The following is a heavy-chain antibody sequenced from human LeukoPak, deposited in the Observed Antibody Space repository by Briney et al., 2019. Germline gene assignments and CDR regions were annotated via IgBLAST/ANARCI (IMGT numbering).Heavy chain of an antibody. J-gene: IGHJ6*02. Sequence: QPGGSLRLSCAASGFTFSSYGMHWVRQAPGKGLEWVAVIWYDGSNKYYADSVKGRFTTSRDNSKNTLYLQMNSLRAEDTAVYYCAKSVGSGSYSAGYYYGMDVWGQGTTVTVSS. V-gene: IGHV3-30*02. CDR1: GFTFSSYG. D-gene: IGHD3-10*01. CDR3: AKSVGSGSYSAGYYYGMDV. CDR2: IWYDGSNK.